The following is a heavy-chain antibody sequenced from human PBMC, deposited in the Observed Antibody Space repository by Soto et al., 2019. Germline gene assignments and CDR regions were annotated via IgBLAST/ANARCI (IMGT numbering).Heavy chain of an antibody. CDR1: GFTFSTYA. CDR3: AKEPVGPDWYFDL. Sequence: PGGSLRLSCAASGFTFSTYAMAWVRQAPGKGLEWVSGISGSGISTHYADSVKGRFTVSRDNSKNTLYLQMNSLRAEDTAVYNCAKEPVGPDWYFDLWGRGTQVTVS. V-gene: IGHV3-23*01. J-gene: IGHJ2*01. CDR2: ISGSGIST.